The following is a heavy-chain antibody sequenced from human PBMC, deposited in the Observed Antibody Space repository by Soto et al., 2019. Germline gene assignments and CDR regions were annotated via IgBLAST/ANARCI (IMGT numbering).Heavy chain of an antibody. V-gene: IGHV3-23*01. CDR2: ISVSGDST. CDR1: GFTFSSYG. D-gene: IGHD2-15*01. J-gene: IGHJ4*02. CDR3: ATRHLPYCSGGTCNPFDF. Sequence: GGSLRLSCAASGFTFSSYGMNWVLQAPGKGLEWVSTISVSGDSTYYADSVKGRFAISRDNSKNTLYLQMNSLRAEDTAMYYCATRHLPYCSGGTCNPFDFWGQGALVTVSS.